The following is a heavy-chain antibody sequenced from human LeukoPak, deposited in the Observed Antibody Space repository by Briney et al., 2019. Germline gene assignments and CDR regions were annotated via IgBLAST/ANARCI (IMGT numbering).Heavy chain of an antibody. Sequence: GGSLRLSCAASGFTFSSYAMSWVRQAPGKGLEWVSAIRGSGGSTYYADSVKGRFTISRDNSKNTLYLQMNSLRAEDTAVYYCAKDPGSGIAAAGNDPFDYWGQGTLVTVSS. D-gene: IGHD6-13*01. CDR2: IRGSGGST. CDR1: GFTFSSYA. CDR3: AKDPGSGIAAAGNDPFDY. J-gene: IGHJ4*02. V-gene: IGHV3-23*01.